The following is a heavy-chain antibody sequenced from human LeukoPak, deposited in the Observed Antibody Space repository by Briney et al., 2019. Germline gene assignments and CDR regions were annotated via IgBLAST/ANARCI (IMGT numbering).Heavy chain of an antibody. CDR3: ATVYSGSSRPYYFDY. V-gene: IGHV1-24*01. Sequence: ASVKVSCKVSGYTLTELSMHWVRQAPGKGREWMGGFDPEDGETIYAQKFQGRVTMTEDTSTDTAYMELSSLRSEDTAVYYCATVYSGSSRPYYFDYWSQGTLVTVSS. CDR2: FDPEDGET. D-gene: IGHD1-26*01. CDR1: GYTLTELS. J-gene: IGHJ4*02.